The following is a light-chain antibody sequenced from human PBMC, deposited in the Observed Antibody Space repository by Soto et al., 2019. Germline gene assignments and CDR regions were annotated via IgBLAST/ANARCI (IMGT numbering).Light chain of an antibody. CDR1: QSISSW. CDR3: QQYDSSPLT. V-gene: IGKV1-5*03. J-gene: IGKJ3*01. Sequence: DIQMTQSLSTLSASVGDRVTITCRASQSISSWLAWYQQKPGKAPKLLIYKASSLESGVPSRFSGSGSGTEFTLTISSLQPDDFATYYCQQYDSSPLTFGPGTKVDIK. CDR2: KAS.